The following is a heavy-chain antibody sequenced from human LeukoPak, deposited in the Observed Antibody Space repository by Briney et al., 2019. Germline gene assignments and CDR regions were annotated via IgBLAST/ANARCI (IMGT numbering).Heavy chain of an antibody. CDR1: GGTFSSYA. CDR2: IIPIFGTA. Sequence: SVKVSCKASGGTFSSYAISWVRQAPGQGLEWMGGIIPIFGTANYAQKFQGRVTITADESTSTACMELSSLRSEDTAVYYCARAPPLPPYYYDSSGYGWDPQFDYWGQGTLVTVSS. J-gene: IGHJ4*02. CDR3: ARAPPLPPYYYDSSGYGWDPQFDY. D-gene: IGHD3-22*01. V-gene: IGHV1-69*01.